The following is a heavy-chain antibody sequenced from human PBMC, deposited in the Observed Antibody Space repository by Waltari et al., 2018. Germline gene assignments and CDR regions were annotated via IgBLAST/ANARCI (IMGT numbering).Heavy chain of an antibody. D-gene: IGHD4-17*01. CDR1: GYTFTSYG. V-gene: IGHV1-18*01. Sequence: QVQLVQSGAEVKKPGASVKVSCKASGYTFTSYGISWVRQAPGQGLEWMGWISAYNGNTNYAQKFQGRVTITRNTSISTAYMELSSLRSEDTAVYYCAIFNYGALDYWGQGTLVTVSS. CDR3: AIFNYGALDY. J-gene: IGHJ4*02. CDR2: ISAYNGNT.